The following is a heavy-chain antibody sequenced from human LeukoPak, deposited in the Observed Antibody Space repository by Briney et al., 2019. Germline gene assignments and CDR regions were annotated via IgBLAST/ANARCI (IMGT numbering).Heavy chain of an antibody. CDR3: ARVFTVPAGYYFDY. V-gene: IGHV4-39*07. CDR1: GGSISSSSYY. CDR2: IYYSGST. Sequence: SETLSLTCTVSGGSISSSSYYWGWIRQPPGKGLEWIGRIYYSGSTYYNPSLKSRVTISVDTSKNQFSLKLSSVTAADTAVYYCARVFTVPAGYYFDYWGQGTLVTVSS. D-gene: IGHD4-17*01. J-gene: IGHJ4*02.